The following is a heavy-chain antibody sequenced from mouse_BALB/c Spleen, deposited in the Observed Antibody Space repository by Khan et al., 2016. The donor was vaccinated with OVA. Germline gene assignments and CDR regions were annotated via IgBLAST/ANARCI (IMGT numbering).Heavy chain of an antibody. Sequence: QVTLKESGPGLVAPSQSLSITCTVSGFSLNNYDISWVRQPPGEGLEWLGVIWTGGGTNYNSAFMSRLSISKDNSKSQVFLKMNSLQSDDTAIYYCVRRGNYYGSFYWYFDVWGAGTTVTVSS. D-gene: IGHD1-1*01. CDR1: GFSLNNYD. J-gene: IGHJ1*01. CDR3: VRRGNYYGSFYWYFDV. V-gene: IGHV2-9-2*01. CDR2: IWTGGGT.